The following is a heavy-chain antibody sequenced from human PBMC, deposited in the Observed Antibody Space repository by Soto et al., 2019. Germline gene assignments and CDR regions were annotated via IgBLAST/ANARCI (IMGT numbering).Heavy chain of an antibody. V-gene: IGHV1-69*02. Sequence: QVNLVQSGAEVRKPGSSVKVSCKTSGATLNNYIIGWVRQAPGQGLEWMGRIIPILGIPNYAQRFQDKLTITPDRSTSTLYIELSSLRSDDTAIYFCARGGVVDYGDYNTWGQGTLVTVSS. D-gene: IGHD4-17*01. CDR2: IIPILGIP. CDR3: ARGGVVDYGDYNT. J-gene: IGHJ5*02. CDR1: GATLNNYI.